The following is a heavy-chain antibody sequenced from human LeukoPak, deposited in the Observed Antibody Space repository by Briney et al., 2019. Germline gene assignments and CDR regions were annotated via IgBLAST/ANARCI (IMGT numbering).Heavy chain of an antibody. V-gene: IGHV3-43D*03. D-gene: IGHD3-22*01. CDR3: AKDPGRFTYSYISGGYWGAFDY. J-gene: IGHJ4*02. Sequence: GGSLRLSCAASGFTFDDYAMHWVRQAPGKGLEWVSLISWDGGSTYYADSVKGRFTISRDNSKNSLYLQMNSLRAEDTALYYCAKDPGRFTYSYISGGYWGAFDYWGQGPLVTVSS. CDR1: GFTFDDYA. CDR2: ISWDGGST.